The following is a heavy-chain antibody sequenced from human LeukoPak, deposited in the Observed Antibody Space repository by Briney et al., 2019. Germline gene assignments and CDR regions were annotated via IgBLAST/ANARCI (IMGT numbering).Heavy chain of an antibody. J-gene: IGHJ4*02. CDR2: IKPDGSEK. Sequence: AGSLRLSCAASGFTFSGYWMSWVRQAPGKGLEWVANIKPDGSEKYYVDSVKGRFTISRENAKNSLYLQMNSLRAEDTAVYYCARDRIRLRSHDCWGQGALVGVSS. CDR1: GFTFSGYW. CDR3: ARDRIRLRSHDC. V-gene: IGHV3-7*04. D-gene: IGHD5-18*01.